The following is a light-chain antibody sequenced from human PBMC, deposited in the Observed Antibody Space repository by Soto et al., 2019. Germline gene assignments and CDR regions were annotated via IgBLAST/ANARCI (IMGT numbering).Light chain of an antibody. V-gene: IGKV3-11*01. CDR3: QQRYAWPPIT. CDR1: RSVRSY. CDR2: DAS. J-gene: IGKJ5*01. Sequence: EIVLTQSPATLSLSPGERATLSCRASRSVRSYFAWYQQKPGQAPRLLIYDASNRADGIPARFSGSGSETDFPLTISNIEHEDFAVYYCQQRYAWPPITFGQGTLLEIK.